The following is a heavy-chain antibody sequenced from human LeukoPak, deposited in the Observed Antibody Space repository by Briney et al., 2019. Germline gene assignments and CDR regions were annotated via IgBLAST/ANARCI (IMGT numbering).Heavy chain of an antibody. J-gene: IGHJ4*02. CDR3: ARAVAGTVF. CDR2: ISYDGSNK. CDR1: GFTFSSYA. D-gene: IGHD6-19*01. V-gene: IGHV3-30-3*01. Sequence: PGGSLRLSCAASGFTFSSYAMHWVRQAPGKGLEWVAVISYDGSNKYYADSVKGRFTISRDNSKNTLYLQMNSLSAEDTAVYYCARAVAGTVFWGQGTLVTVSS.